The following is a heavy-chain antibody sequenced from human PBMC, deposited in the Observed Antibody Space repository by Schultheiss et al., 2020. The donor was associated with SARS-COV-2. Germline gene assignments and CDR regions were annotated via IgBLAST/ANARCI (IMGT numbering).Heavy chain of an antibody. V-gene: IGHV2-5*02. CDR3: ARADTAMAFDY. CDR1: GFSLSNARMG. CDR2: IYWDDDK. D-gene: IGHD5-18*01. J-gene: IGHJ4*02. Sequence: SGPTLVKPTETLTLTCTVSGFSLSNARMGVSWIRQPTGKALEWLAVIYWDDDKRYSPSLKTRLTISKKTSKNQEVLTMTNMDPVDTATYYCARADTAMAFDYWGQGTLVTVSS.